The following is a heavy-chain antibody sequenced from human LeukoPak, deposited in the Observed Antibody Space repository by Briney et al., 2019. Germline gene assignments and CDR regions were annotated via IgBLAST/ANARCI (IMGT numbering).Heavy chain of an antibody. V-gene: IGHV3-7*01. J-gene: IGHJ6*02. CDR3: ARDLMVRGVIPYYYYYGMDV. Sequence: GGSLRLSCVVSGFTFSNYWMTWVRQAPGKGLEWVANIKKDGSEKYYVDSVKGRFTISRDNAKNSLYLQMNSLRAEDTAVYYCARDLMVRGVIPYYYYYGMDVWGQGTTVTVSS. D-gene: IGHD3-10*01. CDR1: GFTFSNYW. CDR2: IKKDGSEK.